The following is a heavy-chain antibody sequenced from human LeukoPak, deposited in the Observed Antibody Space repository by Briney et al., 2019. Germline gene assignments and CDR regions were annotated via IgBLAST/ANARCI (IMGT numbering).Heavy chain of an antibody. Sequence: GGSLRLSCAASGFTFSSYEMNWVRQAPGKGLEWVSYISSSGSTTYYADSVKGRFTISRDNAKNSLYLQMNSLRAEDTAVYYCARDCSSTSCLSYYYYGMDVWGQGTTVTVSS. V-gene: IGHV3-48*03. J-gene: IGHJ6*02. D-gene: IGHD2-2*01. CDR2: ISSSGSTT. CDR1: GFTFSSYE. CDR3: ARDCSSTSCLSYYYYGMDV.